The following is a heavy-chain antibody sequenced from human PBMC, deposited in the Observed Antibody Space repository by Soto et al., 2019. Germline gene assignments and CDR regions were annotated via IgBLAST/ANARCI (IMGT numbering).Heavy chain of an antibody. CDR2: IIPASDTE. V-gene: IGHV1-69*14. J-gene: IGHJ6*02. CDR1: GGTFGTYG. Sequence: QVHLVQSGAEVKKPGSSVNISCKASGGTFGTYGLNWVRQFPGQGLEWMGGIIPASDTENYAQKFQGRVTITADKSTNIAHMQMDSLTSDDPAVYYCATGVTAGTYYNYGLDVWGQGTTVTVS. D-gene: IGHD2-21*02. CDR3: ATGVTAGTYYNYGLDV.